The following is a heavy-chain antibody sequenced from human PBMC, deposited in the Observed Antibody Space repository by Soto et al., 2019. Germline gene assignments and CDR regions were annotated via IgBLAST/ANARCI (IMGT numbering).Heavy chain of an antibody. CDR2: IISIFGTA. J-gene: IGHJ6*02. V-gene: IGHV1-69*13. D-gene: IGHD1-26*01. CDR1: GGTFSSYA. Sequence: GASVKVSCKASGGTFSSYAISWVRQAPGQGLEWMGGIISIFGTANYAQKFQGRVTITADESTSTAYMELSSLRSEDTAVYYCATYPRGRGYYYGMDVWGQGTTVTVSS. CDR3: ATYPRGRGYYYGMDV.